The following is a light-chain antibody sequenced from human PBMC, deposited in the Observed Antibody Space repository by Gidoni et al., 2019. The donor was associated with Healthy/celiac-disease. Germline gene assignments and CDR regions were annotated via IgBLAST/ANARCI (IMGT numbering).Light chain of an antibody. CDR3: SSYTSSSTL. Sequence: QSALPQPASVSASPGQAITISCTGTSSDVGGYNYVSWYQQHTGKDSKLMLYEVSNRPSVVSNRFSGSKSGNTASLTISGLQAEDEADYYCSSYTSSSTLFGTGTKVTVL. CDR2: EVS. J-gene: IGLJ1*01. CDR1: SSDVGGYNY. V-gene: IGLV2-14*01.